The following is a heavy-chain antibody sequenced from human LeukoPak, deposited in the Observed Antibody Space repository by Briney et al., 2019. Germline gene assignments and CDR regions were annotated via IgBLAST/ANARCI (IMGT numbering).Heavy chain of an antibody. Sequence: KPGGSLRLSFAAPGFTFSLYGMTRGRQAPGKGLEWVSSISSSSSYIYYADSVKGRFTISRDNAKNSLYLQMNSLRAEDTAVYYCARGFRGGIPAVAGTSYYFDYWGQGTLVTVSS. V-gene: IGHV3-21*01. CDR3: ARGFRGGIPAVAGTSYYFDY. CDR1: GFTFSLYG. J-gene: IGHJ4*02. CDR2: ISSSSSYI. D-gene: IGHD6-19*01.